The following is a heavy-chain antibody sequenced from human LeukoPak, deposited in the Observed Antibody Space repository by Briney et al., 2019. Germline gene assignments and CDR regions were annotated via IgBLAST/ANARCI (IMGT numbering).Heavy chain of an antibody. J-gene: IGHJ5*02. CDR3: ARFGSSSWYVFRWFDP. Sequence: GSLRLSCAASGFTFSTYAVNRVRQPPGKGLEWIGEINHSGSTNYNPSLKSRVTISVDTSKNQFSLKLSSVTAADTAVYYCARFGSSSWYVFRWFDPWGQGTLVTVSS. CDR2: INHSGST. V-gene: IGHV4-34*01. CDR1: GFTFSTYA. D-gene: IGHD6-13*01.